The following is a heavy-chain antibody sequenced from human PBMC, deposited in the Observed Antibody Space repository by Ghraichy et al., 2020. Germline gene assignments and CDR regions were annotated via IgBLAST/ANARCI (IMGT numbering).Heavy chain of an antibody. V-gene: IGHV3-48*02. CDR2: INGGSGTI. J-gene: IGHJ4*02. Sequence: ESLNISCVGSEFSFSTYSMSWVRQAPGKGLDWVSYINGGSGTIYYSDSVKGRFTISRDNAKNSLYLQMSSLRDEDTAVYYCARVGSCSGGNCYGFDYWGQGILVTVSS. CDR1: EFSFSTYS. CDR3: ARVGSCSGGNCYGFDY. D-gene: IGHD2-15*01.